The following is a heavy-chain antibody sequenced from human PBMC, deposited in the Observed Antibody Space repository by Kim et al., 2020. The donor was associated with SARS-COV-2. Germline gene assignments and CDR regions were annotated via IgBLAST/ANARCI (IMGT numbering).Heavy chain of an antibody. CDR1: GFTFSSYG. Sequence: GGSLRLSCAASGFTFSSYGMHWVRQAPGKGLEWVAVISYDGSNKYYADSVKGRFTISRDNSKNTLYLQMNSLRAEDTAVYYCARDKHPGLIAVAGTPFGYWGQGTLVTVSS. D-gene: IGHD6-19*01. CDR3: ARDKHPGLIAVAGTPFGY. J-gene: IGHJ4*02. V-gene: IGHV3-33*05. CDR2: ISYDGSNK.